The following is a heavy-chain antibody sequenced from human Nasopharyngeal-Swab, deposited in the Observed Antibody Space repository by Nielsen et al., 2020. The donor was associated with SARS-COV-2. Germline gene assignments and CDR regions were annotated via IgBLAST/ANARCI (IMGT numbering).Heavy chain of an antibody. CDR2: INTNTGNP. CDR1: GYTFTSSA. Sequence: ASVKVSCKASGYTFTSSAMNWVRQAPGQGLEWMGWINTNTGNPTYAQGFTGRFVFSLDTSVSTAYLQISSLKAEDTAVYYCASGDSPDNYYDSSGYAFDIWGQGTMVTVSS. J-gene: IGHJ3*02. CDR3: ASGDSPDNYYDSSGYAFDI. V-gene: IGHV7-4-1*02. D-gene: IGHD3-22*01.